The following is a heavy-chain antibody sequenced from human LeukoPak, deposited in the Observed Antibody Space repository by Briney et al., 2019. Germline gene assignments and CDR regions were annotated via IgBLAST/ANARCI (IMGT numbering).Heavy chain of an antibody. CDR1: GGSISSSSYY. CDR2: IYYSGST. CDR3: ARRGGSYFRDLYYFDY. D-gene: IGHD1-26*01. V-gene: IGHV4-39*01. Sequence: SETLSLTCTVSGGSISSSSYYWGWLRQPPGKGLEWIGSIYYSGSTYYNPSLKSRVTISVDTSKNQFSLKLSSVTAADTAVYYCARRGGSYFRDLYYFDYWGQGTLVTVSS. J-gene: IGHJ4*02.